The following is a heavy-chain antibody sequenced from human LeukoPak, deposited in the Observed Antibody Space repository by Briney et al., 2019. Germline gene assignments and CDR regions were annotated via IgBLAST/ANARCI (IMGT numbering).Heavy chain of an antibody. Sequence: GGSLRLSCAASGFTFSSYSMNWVRQAPGKGLEWVSSISSSSSYIYYADSVKGRFTISRDNAKNSLYLQMNSLRAEDTAVYYCARGDLATITYYYYGMDVRGQGTTVTVSS. CDR2: ISSSSSYI. CDR1: GFTFSSYS. J-gene: IGHJ6*02. D-gene: IGHD5-12*01. V-gene: IGHV3-21*01. CDR3: ARGDLATITYYYYGMDV.